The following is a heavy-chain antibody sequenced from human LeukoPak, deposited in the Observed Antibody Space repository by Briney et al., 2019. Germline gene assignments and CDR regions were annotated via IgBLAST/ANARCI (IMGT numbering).Heavy chain of an antibody. V-gene: IGHV3-20*04. D-gene: IGHD2-15*01. Sequence: GGSLRLSCAASGFTFDDYGMSWVRQAPGKGLEWVSGINWNGGSTGYADSVKGRFTISRDNSKNTVYLQMNSLRAEDTAVYYCAKDRGYRSPFDPWGQGTLVTVSS. CDR1: GFTFDDYG. J-gene: IGHJ5*02. CDR3: AKDRGYRSPFDP. CDR2: INWNGGST.